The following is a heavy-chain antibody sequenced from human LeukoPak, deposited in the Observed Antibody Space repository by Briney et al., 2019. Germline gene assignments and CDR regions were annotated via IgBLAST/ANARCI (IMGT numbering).Heavy chain of an antibody. CDR2: IYSSGST. CDR3: ARDRVVGANDAFDI. CDR1: GGSISSYY. J-gene: IGHJ3*02. V-gene: IGHV4-59*01. D-gene: IGHD1-26*01. Sequence: SETLSLTCTVSGGSISSYYWSWIRQPPGKGLEWIGYIYSSGSTNYNPSLESRITISVDTSNNQFSLKLSSVTAADTAMYYCARDRVVGANDAFDIWGQGTMVTVSS.